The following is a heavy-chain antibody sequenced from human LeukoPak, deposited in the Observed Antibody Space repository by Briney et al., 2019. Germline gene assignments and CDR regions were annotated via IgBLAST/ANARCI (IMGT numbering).Heavy chain of an antibody. D-gene: IGHD1-26*01. CDR1: GFTFSSNA. J-gene: IGHJ4*02. CDR3: AKDQAPTVGATDF. CDR2: IGDTDIST. V-gene: IGHV3-23*01. Sequence: GGSLRLSCAASGFTFSSNAMSWVRQAPGKGLEWVSTIGDTDISTRYADSVKGRFTISRDNSKNTLYLQMNSLRAEDTAVYYCAKDQAPTVGATDFWGQGTLVTVPS.